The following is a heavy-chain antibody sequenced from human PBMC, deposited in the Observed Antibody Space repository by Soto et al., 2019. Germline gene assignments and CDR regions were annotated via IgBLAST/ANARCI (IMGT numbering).Heavy chain of an antibody. V-gene: IGHV1-69*06. CDR1: GGTFSSYA. D-gene: IGHD6-13*01. J-gene: IGHJ3*02. Sequence: SVKVSCKASGGTFSSYAISWVRQAPGQGLEWMGGIIPIFGTANYAQKFQGRVTITADKSTSTAYMELSSLRSEDTAVYYCASRSSWFDDFDIWGQGTMVTVSS. CDR3: ASRSSWFDDFDI. CDR2: IIPIFGTA.